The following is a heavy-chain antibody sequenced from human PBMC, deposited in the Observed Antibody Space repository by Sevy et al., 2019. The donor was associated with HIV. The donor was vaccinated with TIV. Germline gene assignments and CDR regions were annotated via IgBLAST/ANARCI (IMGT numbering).Heavy chain of an antibody. V-gene: IGHV4-59*01. CDR3: ARSSGWFYYYYYYYMDV. J-gene: IGHJ6*03. CDR2: IYYSGST. D-gene: IGHD6-19*01. Sequence: SETLSLTCTVSGGSISSYYWSWIRQPPGKGLEWIGYIYYSGSTNYNPSLKSRVTISVDTSKNQFSLKLSSVTAPDTAVYYCARSSGWFYYYYYYYMDVWGKGTTVTVSS. CDR1: GGSISSYY.